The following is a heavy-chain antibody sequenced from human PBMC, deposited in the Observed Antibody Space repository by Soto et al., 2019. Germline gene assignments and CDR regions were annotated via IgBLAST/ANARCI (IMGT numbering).Heavy chain of an antibody. CDR1: GFTFSSYG. Sequence: QVQLAESGGGVVQPGRSLRLSCAASGFTFSSYGMHWVRQAPGKGLEWVAVISYDGSNKYYADSVKGRFTISRDNSKNTLYLQMNSLRAEDTAVYYCAKDSNGSGPPSGLDPWGQGTLVTVSS. CDR3: AKDSNGSGPPSGLDP. D-gene: IGHD3-10*01. CDR2: ISYDGSNK. J-gene: IGHJ5*02. V-gene: IGHV3-30*18.